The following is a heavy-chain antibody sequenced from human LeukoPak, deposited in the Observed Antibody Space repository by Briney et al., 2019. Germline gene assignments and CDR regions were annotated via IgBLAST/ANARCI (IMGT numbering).Heavy chain of an antibody. D-gene: IGHD4-17*01. CDR1: GFTVSSNY. CDR3: ARVSTTTVTNRYYYYGMDV. J-gene: IGHJ6*02. Sequence: GGSLRLSCAASGFTVSSNYMSWVRQAPGKGLEWVSVIYSGGSTYYADSVKGRFTISRDNSKNTLYLQMNSLRAEDTAVYYCARVSTTTVTNRYYYYGMDVWGQGTTVTVSS. CDR2: IYSGGST. V-gene: IGHV3-66*01.